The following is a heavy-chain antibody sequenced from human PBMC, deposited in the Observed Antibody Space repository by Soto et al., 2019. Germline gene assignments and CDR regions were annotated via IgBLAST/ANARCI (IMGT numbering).Heavy chain of an antibody. Sequence: GGSLRLSCAASGFTFSSYDMHWVRQATGKGLEWVSAIGTAGDTYYPGSVKGRFTNSRENAKNSLYLQMNSLRAGDTAVYYCARAANRYSNYAHRAFDIWGQGTMVTVSS. D-gene: IGHD4-4*01. CDR3: ARAANRYSNYAHRAFDI. CDR2: IGTAGDT. J-gene: IGHJ3*02. V-gene: IGHV3-13*01. CDR1: GFTFSSYD.